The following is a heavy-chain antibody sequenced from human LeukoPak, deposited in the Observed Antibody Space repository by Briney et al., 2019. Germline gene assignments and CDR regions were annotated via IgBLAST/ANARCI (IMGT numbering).Heavy chain of an antibody. V-gene: IGHV4-34*01. CDR3: ARDPARGYCSSTSCYSH. CDR1: GGSFSGYY. Sequence: SETLSLTCAVYGGSFSGYYWSWIRQPPGKGLEWIGEINHSGSTNYNPSLKSRVTISVDTSKNQFSLKLSSVTAADTAVYYCARDPARGYCSSTSCYSHWGQGTLVTVSS. D-gene: IGHD2-2*02. CDR2: INHSGST. J-gene: IGHJ4*02.